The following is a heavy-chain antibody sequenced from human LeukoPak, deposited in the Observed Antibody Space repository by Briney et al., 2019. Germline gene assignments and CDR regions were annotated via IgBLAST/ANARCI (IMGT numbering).Heavy chain of an antibody. Sequence: GASVKVSCKVSGYTLTELSMHWVRQAPGKGLEWMGGFDPEDGETIYAQKFQGRVTMTEDTSTDTAYMELSSLRSEDTAVYYCATEGPYYYDSSGYTHDAFDIWGQGTMVTVTS. CDR3: ATEGPYYYDSSGYTHDAFDI. CDR2: FDPEDGET. J-gene: IGHJ3*02. D-gene: IGHD3-22*01. V-gene: IGHV1-24*01. CDR1: GYTLTELS.